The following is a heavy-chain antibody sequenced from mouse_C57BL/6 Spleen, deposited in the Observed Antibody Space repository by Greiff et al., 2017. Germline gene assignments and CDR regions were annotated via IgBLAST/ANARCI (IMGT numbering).Heavy chain of an antibody. J-gene: IGHJ4*01. D-gene: IGHD4-1*01. Sequence: QVQLKQSGPGLVQPSQSLSITCTVSGFSLTSYGVHWVRQPPGKGLEWLGVLWSGGSTDYNAAFISRLSISKDNSKSQVFFKMNSLEADDTAIYYCAKNRGLGPYYAMDFWGQGTSVTVSS. CDR1: GFSLTSYG. CDR3: AKNRGLGPYYAMDF. CDR2: LWSGGST. V-gene: IGHV2-4*01.